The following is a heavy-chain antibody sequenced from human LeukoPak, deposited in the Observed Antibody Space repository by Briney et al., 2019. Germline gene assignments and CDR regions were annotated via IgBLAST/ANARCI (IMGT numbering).Heavy chain of an antibody. CDR2: MNPNSGNT. D-gene: IGHD3-10*01. CDR3: ARGEGYYGSGSYYRSNWFDP. V-gene: IGHV1-8*02. CDR1: GYTFTGYY. J-gene: IGHJ5*02. Sequence: ASVKVSCKASGYTFTGYYMHWVRQAPGQGLEWMGWMNPNSGNTGYAQKFQGRVTMTRNTSISTAYMELSSLRSEDTAVYYCARGEGYYGSGSYYRSNWFDPWGQGTLVTVSS.